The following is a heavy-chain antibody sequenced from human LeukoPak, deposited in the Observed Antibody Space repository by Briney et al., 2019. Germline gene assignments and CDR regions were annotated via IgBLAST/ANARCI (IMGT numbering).Heavy chain of an antibody. D-gene: IGHD2-21*02. CDR3: AGDCCGGDCCIFDY. Sequence: GGSLRLSCAASGFTFSSYWMSWVRQAPGKGLEWVANIKQDGSEKYYVDSVKGRFTISRDNAKNSLYLQMNSLRAEDTAVYYCAGDCCGGDCCIFDYWGQGTLVTVSS. V-gene: IGHV3-7*01. J-gene: IGHJ4*02. CDR1: GFTFSSYW. CDR2: IKQDGSEK.